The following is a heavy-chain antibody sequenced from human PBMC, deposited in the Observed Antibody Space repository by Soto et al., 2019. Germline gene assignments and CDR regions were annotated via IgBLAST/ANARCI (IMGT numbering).Heavy chain of an antibody. J-gene: IGHJ4*02. CDR2: IYYSGST. CDR3: ARDLGGSYYF. Sequence: SETLSLTCTVSGGSISSYYWSWIRQPPGKGLEWIGYIYYSGSTNYNPSLKSRVTISVDTSKNQFSLKLSSVTAADTAVYYCARDLGGSYYFWGQGTLVTVSS. D-gene: IGHD1-26*01. CDR1: GGSISSYY. V-gene: IGHV4-59*01.